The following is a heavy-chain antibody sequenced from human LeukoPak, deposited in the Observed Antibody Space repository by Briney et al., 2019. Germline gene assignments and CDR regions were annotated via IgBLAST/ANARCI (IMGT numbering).Heavy chain of an antibody. V-gene: IGHV3-66*01. D-gene: IGHD3-9*01. CDR2: IYSGGST. CDR3: ARGGEYYDILTGYFSTWYFDY. Sequence: GGSLRLSCAASGFTVSSNYMSWVRQAPGKGLEWVSVIYSGGSTYYADSVKGRLTISRDNSKNTLYLQVNSLRAEDTAVYYCARGGEYYDILTGYFSTWYFDYWGQGTLVTVSS. CDR1: GFTVSSNY. J-gene: IGHJ4*02.